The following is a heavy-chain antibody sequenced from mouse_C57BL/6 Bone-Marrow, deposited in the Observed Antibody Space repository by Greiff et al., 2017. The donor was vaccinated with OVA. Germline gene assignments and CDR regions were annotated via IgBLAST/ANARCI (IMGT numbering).Heavy chain of an antibody. CDR1: GYTFTSYG. Sequence: VMLVESGAELARPGASVKLSCKASGYTFTSYGISWVKQRTGQGLEWIGEIYPRSGNTYYNEKFKGKATLTADKSSSTAYMELRSLTSEDSAVYFCASDLLWYWGQGTTLTVSS. CDR2: IYPRSGNT. V-gene: IGHV1-81*01. J-gene: IGHJ2*01. CDR3: ASDLLWY. D-gene: IGHD2-1*01.